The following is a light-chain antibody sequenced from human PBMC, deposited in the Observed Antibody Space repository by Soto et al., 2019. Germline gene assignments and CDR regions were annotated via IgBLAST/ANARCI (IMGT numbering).Light chain of an antibody. CDR3: QQYGSSRDT. Sequence: EIVLTQSPGTLSLSPGERATLSCRASQSVSSSYLAWYQQKPGQAPRLLIYGASSRATGIPDGFSGSGSGTDFTLTISRLEPEDFAVYYCQQYGSSRDTFGQGTKLEIK. CDR2: GAS. CDR1: QSVSSSY. J-gene: IGKJ2*01. V-gene: IGKV3-20*01.